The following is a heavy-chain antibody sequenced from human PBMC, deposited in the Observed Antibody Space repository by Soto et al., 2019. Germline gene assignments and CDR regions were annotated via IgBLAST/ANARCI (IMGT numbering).Heavy chain of an antibody. CDR2: IKPNTGTT. V-gene: IGHV1-46*01. D-gene: IGHD6-19*01. CDR3: ASRSSGWYFDY. Sequence: ASGQVSCKASGYTFATSPMPRVCQAPGQVLEWMAIIKPNTGTTTYAQRFQSRVTMTRETSTNKVYMELSSLRSVKTAVYYCASRSSGWYFDYWGQGTLVTVSS. CDR1: GYTFATSP. J-gene: IGHJ4*02.